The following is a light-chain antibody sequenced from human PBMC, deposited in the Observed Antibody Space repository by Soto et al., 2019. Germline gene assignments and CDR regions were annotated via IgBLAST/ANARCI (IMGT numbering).Light chain of an antibody. V-gene: IGKV3-15*01. CDR3: QQYYDWPPWT. CDR2: QTS. CDR1: QSVRTN. J-gene: IGKJ1*01. Sequence: EILMTQSPDTLSVSPGESATLSCRASQSVRTNLAWHQQKPGQAPRLLIYQTSTRATGIPARFTGSGSGTEFTLTISSLQSEDFALYYCQQYYDWPPWTFGQGTKVDIK.